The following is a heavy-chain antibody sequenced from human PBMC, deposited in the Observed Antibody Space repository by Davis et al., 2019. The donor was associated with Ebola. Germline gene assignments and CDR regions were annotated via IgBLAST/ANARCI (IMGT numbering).Heavy chain of an antibody. CDR2: ISGSGGST. D-gene: IGHD4-23*01. Sequence: PGGSLRLSCAVSAFSFNSYDLSWVRQAPGSGLEWVSAISGSGGSTYYADSVKGRFTISRDNSKNTLYLQMNSLRAEDTAVYYCAKARGGNSGYYYGMDVWGKGTTVTVSS. J-gene: IGHJ6*04. V-gene: IGHV3-23*01. CDR1: AFSFNSYD. CDR3: AKARGGNSGYYYGMDV.